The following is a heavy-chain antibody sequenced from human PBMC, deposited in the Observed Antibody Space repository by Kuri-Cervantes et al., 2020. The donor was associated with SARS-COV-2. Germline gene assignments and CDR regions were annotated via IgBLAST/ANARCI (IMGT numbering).Heavy chain of an antibody. CDR1: GFTFSSYA. Sequence: GGALRVSCAASGFTFSSYAMSWVRQAPGKGLEWVANIKQDGSEKYYVDSVKGRFTISRDNAKNSLYLQMNSLRAEDTAVYYCARVIPAAILLTGSGSNWFDPWGQGTLVTVSS. CDR3: ARVIPAAILLTGSGSNWFDP. J-gene: IGHJ5*02. V-gene: IGHV3-7*01. D-gene: IGHD2-2*01. CDR2: IKQDGSEK.